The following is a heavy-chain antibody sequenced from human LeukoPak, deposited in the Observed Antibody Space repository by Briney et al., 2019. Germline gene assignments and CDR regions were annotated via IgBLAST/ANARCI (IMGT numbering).Heavy chain of an antibody. CDR1: GGSFSGYY. J-gene: IGHJ4*02. CDR2: INHSGST. V-gene: IGHV4-34*01. CDR3: ARGTYYYDSSGYYYRSDWDY. Sequence: PSETLSLTCAVYGGSFSGYYWSWIRQPPGKGLEWIGEINHSGSTNYNPSLKGRVTISVDTSKNQFSLKLSSVTAADTAVYYCARGTYYYDSSGYYYRSDWDYWGQGTLVTVSS. D-gene: IGHD3-22*01.